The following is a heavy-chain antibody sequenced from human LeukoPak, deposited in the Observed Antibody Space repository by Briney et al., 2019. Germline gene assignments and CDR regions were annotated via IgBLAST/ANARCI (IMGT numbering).Heavy chain of an antibody. V-gene: IGHV3-11*04. CDR3: ARDRSLDFWSGRGAFDI. CDR1: GFTFSDYY. J-gene: IGHJ3*02. Sequence: GGSLSLSCAASGFTFSDYYMSWIRQAPGKGLEWVSYISSSGSTIYYADSVKGRFTISRDNAKNSLYLQMNSLRAEDTAVSYCARDRSLDFWSGRGAFDIWGQGTMVTVSS. D-gene: IGHD3-3*01. CDR2: ISSSGSTI.